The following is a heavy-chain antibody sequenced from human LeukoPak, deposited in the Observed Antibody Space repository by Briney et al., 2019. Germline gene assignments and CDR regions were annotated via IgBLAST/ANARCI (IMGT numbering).Heavy chain of an antibody. J-gene: IGHJ6*02. CDR1: GFTFSSYA. Sequence: PGGSLRLSCAASGFTFSSYAMGWVRQAPGKGLGWVSAISGSGGSTYYADCVKGRFTISRDNSKNTLCLQMTSLRAEDTAVYYCAKDYGDQNTHYYYGMDVWGQGTTVTVSS. CDR2: ISGSGGST. D-gene: IGHD4-17*01. CDR3: AKDYGDQNTHYYYGMDV. V-gene: IGHV3-23*01.